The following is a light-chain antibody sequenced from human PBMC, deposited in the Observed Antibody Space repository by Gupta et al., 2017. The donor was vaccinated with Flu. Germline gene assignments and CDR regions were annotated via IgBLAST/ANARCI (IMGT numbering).Light chain of an antibody. CDR3: QQDDSYPIT. Sequence: AIRMTQSPSSFSASTGDRVTITCRASQGISSYLAWYQQKPGKAPKLLIYAASTLQSEVPSRLSGSGSGTDFTLTISCLHSEDFATYYCQQDDSYPITFGQGTRLETK. V-gene: IGKV1-8*01. J-gene: IGKJ5*01. CDR1: QGISSY. CDR2: AAS.